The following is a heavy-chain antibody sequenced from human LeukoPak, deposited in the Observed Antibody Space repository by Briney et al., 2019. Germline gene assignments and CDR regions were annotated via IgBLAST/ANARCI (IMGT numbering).Heavy chain of an antibody. D-gene: IGHD2-15*01. CDR1: GITLSNYG. J-gene: IGHJ4*02. CDR3: AKSGSSWYFVR. CDR2: ISDSGGST. Sequence: GGSLRLSCAVSGITLSNYGMSWVRQAPGKGLEWVAGISDSGGSTKYADSVKGRFTIARDNRKNTLYLQMNSLRAEDTAVYCCAKSGSSWYFVRWGQGTLVTVSS. V-gene: IGHV3-23*01.